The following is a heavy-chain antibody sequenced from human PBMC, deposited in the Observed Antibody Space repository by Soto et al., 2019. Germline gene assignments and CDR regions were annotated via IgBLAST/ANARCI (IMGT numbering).Heavy chain of an antibody. CDR2: ISRAGSYI. CDR3: ASYDFWSGPDH. CDR1: GFTFSYYS. Sequence: EVQLVESGGGLVKPGGSLRLSCAASGFTFSYYSMNWVRQAPGKGLEWVSSISRAGSYIYYADSVRGRFTISRDDAKNSLYLQINSLRAEDTAVYYCASYDFWSGPDHWGQGTLVTVSS. D-gene: IGHD3-3*01. J-gene: IGHJ4*02. V-gene: IGHV3-21*01.